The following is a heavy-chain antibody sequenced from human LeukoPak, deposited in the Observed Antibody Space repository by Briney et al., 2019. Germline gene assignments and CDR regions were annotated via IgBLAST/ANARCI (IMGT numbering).Heavy chain of an antibody. Sequence: ASVKVSCKASGYTFSNYGISWVRQAPGLGLEWMGWTSYNGNTNYAQKFQDRVTMTTDTSTTTAYMELRSLEPDDTAVYYCARHSGSGWQALGYWGQGTLVTVSS. CDR2: TSYNGNT. CDR3: ARHSGSGWQALGY. CDR1: GYTFSNYG. J-gene: IGHJ4*02. V-gene: IGHV1-18*04. D-gene: IGHD6-19*01.